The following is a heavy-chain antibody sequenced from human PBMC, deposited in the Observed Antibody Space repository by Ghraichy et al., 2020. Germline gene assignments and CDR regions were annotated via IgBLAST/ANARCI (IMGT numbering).Heavy chain of an antibody. D-gene: IGHD1-1*01. CDR1: GYTFTSYD. J-gene: IGHJ6*03. CDR2: MNPNSGNT. CDR3: ARGVVQLERRGGYYYYMDV. V-gene: IGHV1-8*01. Sequence: ASVKVSCKASGYTFTSYDINWVRQATGQGLEWMGWMNPNSGNTGYAQKFQGRVTMTRNTSISTAYMELSSLRSEDTAVYYCARGVVQLERRGGYYYYMDVWGKGTTVTVSS.